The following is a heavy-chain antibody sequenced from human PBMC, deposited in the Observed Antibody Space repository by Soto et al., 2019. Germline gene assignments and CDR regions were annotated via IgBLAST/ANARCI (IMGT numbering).Heavy chain of an antibody. V-gene: IGHV3-23*01. J-gene: IGHJ4*02. D-gene: IGHD2-15*01. CDR3: AGNCSGGSCHDY. Sequence: EVQLLESGGDLVQSGGSLRLSCAASGFIFSTYAISWVRQAPGKGLEWVSAISGSGGSSYYAASVKGRFTISRDNSENTLYLQMNSLRAEDTAVYYCAGNCSGGSCHDYWGQGTLVTVSS. CDR1: GFIFSTYA. CDR2: ISGSGGSS.